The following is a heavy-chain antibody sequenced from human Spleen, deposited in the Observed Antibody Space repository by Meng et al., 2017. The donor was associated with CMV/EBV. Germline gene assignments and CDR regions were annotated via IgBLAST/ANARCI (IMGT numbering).Heavy chain of an antibody. J-gene: IGHJ4*02. CDR1: FTFSEHY. V-gene: IGHV3-72*01. Sequence: FTFSEHYMDWVRQAPGKGMEWVGRTRNKANSYTTEYAASVKGRFTISRDDSKNSLYLQMNSLKTEDTAVYYCAREGEGSSGWYVYFDYWGQGTLVTVSS. CDR2: TRNKANSYTT. D-gene: IGHD6-19*01. CDR3: AREGEGSSGWYVYFDY.